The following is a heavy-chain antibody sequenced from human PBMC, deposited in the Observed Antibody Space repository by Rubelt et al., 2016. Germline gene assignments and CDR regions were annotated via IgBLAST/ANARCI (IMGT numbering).Heavy chain of an antibody. CDR2: IGTAGDT. V-gene: IGHV3-13*01. CDR1: EFIFSTYD. Sequence: GGSLRLSCAAPEFIFSTYDMHWVRQTTGKRLEWVSSIGTAGDTHYADSVKGRVTISRENAKTSLYLQMNTLRPGDTAVYYCARDVQWVYRGTDYWGQGTLVTVSS. CDR3: ARDVQWVYRGTDY. D-gene: IGHD1-1*01. J-gene: IGHJ4*02.